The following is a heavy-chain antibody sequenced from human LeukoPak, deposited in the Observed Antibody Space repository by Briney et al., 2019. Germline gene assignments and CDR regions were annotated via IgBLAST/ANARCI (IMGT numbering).Heavy chain of an antibody. CDR1: GYTFTGYY. CDR2: INPNSGGT. V-gene: IGHV1-2*02. CDR3: ARDNRYNWNYPGY. J-gene: IGHJ4*02. D-gene: IGHD1-20*01. Sequence: VASVKVSCKASGYTFTGYYMHWVRQAPGQGLEWMGWINPNSGGTNYAQKFQGRVTMTRDTSISTAYMELSRLRSDDTAVYYCARDNRYNWNYPGYWGQGTLVTVSS.